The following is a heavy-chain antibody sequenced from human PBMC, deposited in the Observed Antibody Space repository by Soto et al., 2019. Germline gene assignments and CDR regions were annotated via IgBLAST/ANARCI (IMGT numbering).Heavy chain of an antibody. V-gene: IGHV4-59*08. J-gene: IGHJ4*02. CDR1: GGSLSSYY. D-gene: IGHD3-22*01. Sequence: PSETLSLTCSVSGGSLSSYYWSWFRQPPGKGLEWIGYIYYSGSTTYTPSLKSRVTIAVDTSKNQFSLRLNSVTAADTAVYYCARLGGYYQAFDQWGQGSLVTVSS. CDR2: IYYSGST. CDR3: ARLGGYYQAFDQ.